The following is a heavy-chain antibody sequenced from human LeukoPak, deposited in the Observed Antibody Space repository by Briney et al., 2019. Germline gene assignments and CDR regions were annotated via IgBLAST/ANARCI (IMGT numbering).Heavy chain of an antibody. V-gene: IGHV1-69*05. CDR3: ARAPHYYDSSSPFQH. Sequence: SVKVSCKDSRGTFSSYAISWVRQAPGQGLEWMGGIIPIFGTANYAQKFQGRVTITTDESTSTAYMELSSLRSEDTAVYYCARAPHYYDSSSPFQHWGQGTLVTVSS. CDR2: IIPIFGTA. CDR1: RGTFSSYA. D-gene: IGHD3-22*01. J-gene: IGHJ1*01.